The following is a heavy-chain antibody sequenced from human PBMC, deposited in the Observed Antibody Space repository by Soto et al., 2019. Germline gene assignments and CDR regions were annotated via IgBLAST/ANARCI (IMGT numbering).Heavy chain of an antibody. CDR1: GGSFSSYY. D-gene: IGHD3-16*01. V-gene: IGHV4-59*01. CDR3: ASYRGALYFES. CDR2: IYHSGRT. Sequence: PSETLSLTCTVCGGSFSSYYWSWIRQPPGEGLEWIGYIYHSGRTNYNPSLKSRVTISVDTSKKQFPLKLTSVTVADTAVYYCASYRGALYFESWGPGILVTVSS. J-gene: IGHJ4*02.